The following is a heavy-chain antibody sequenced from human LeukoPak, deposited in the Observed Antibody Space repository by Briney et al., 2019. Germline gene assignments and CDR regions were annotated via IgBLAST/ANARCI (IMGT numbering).Heavy chain of an antibody. D-gene: IGHD3-22*01. CDR3: ARVNYYDSSGYPGDFDY. V-gene: IGHV1-18*01. J-gene: IGHJ4*02. CDR2: ISAYNGNT. CDR1: GYTFTSYG. Sequence: ASVKVSCKASGYTFTSYGINWVRQAPGQGLEWMGWISAYNGNTNYAQRLQGRVTMTTDTSTSTAYMELRSLRSDDTAVYYCARVNYYDSSGYPGDFDYWGQGTLVTVSS.